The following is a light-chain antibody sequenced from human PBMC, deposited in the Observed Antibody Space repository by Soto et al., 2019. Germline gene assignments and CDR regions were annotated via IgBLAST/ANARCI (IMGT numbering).Light chain of an antibody. CDR1: QSIGTW. V-gene: IGKV1-5*01. CDR2: DAS. CDR3: QEYNSYPVS. Sequence: DIQVTQSPATLSAFVGDIVNISCRARQSIGTWLAWYQQKPGKAPKLLIYDASTLESGVPSRFSGSGSGTEFTLTISSLQPEDVATYYCQEYNSYPVSFGQGTRLEIK. J-gene: IGKJ5*01.